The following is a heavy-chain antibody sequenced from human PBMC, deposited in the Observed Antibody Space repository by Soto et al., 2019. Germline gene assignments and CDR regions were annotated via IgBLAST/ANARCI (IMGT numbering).Heavy chain of an antibody. Sequence: PSETLSLTCTVSGGSISSGDYYWSWIRQPPGKGLEWIGYIYYSGSTYYNPSLKSRVTISVDTSKNQFSLKLSSVTAADTAVYYCARVARYDFWSGYQHALDVWGQGTMVTVSS. D-gene: IGHD3-3*01. J-gene: IGHJ3*01. CDR3: ARVARYDFWSGYQHALDV. CDR2: IYYSGST. V-gene: IGHV4-30-4*01. CDR1: GGSISSGDYY.